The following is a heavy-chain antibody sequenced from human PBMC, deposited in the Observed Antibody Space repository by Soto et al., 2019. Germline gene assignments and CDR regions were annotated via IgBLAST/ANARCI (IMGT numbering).Heavy chain of an antibody. V-gene: IGHV4-30-4*01. CDR2: IYHTGIT. J-gene: IGHJ6*02. CDR1: GGSVNTGDNY. Sequence: HVQLHQSGPRLVKPSQTLSLECSVIGGSVNTGDNYWSWVRQSPGRGLEWIGYIYHTGITFYNPALENRVTMSVDASKNQFSLTLTSVTAADTAVYFCAREPLDGMDVWGQGTNVTVSS. CDR3: AREPLDGMDV.